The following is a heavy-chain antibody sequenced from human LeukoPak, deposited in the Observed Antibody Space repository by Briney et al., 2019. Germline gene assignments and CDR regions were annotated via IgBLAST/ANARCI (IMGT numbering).Heavy chain of an antibody. CDR2: VTGSGDGT. V-gene: IGHV3-23*01. CDR3: ARLSWRILIWPQPFGDGMDV. J-gene: IGHJ6*02. D-gene: IGHD2-15*01. Sequence: GGSLRLSCAASGFTFSDYAMSWVRQAPGRGLEWVSAVTGSGDGTYYADSVKGRFTISRDNSKNTLYLQMKSLRVEDPAVYYCARLSWRILIWPQPFGDGMDVWGQGTTVTVSS. CDR1: GFTFSDYA.